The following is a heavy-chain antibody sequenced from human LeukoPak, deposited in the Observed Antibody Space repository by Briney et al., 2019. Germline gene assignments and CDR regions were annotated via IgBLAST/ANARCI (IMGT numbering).Heavy chain of an antibody. Sequence: GGSLRLSCAASGFTFSTFGMNWVRQAPGKGLEWVSHISSSSTIYYADSVKGRFTISRDNAKNSLYLQMNSLRAEDTAVYYCAKDTRTRYYYGSGSYSPLDYWGQGTLVTVSS. V-gene: IGHV3-48*01. CDR2: ISSSSTI. J-gene: IGHJ4*02. CDR1: GFTFSTFG. D-gene: IGHD3-10*01. CDR3: AKDTRTRYYYGSGSYSPLDY.